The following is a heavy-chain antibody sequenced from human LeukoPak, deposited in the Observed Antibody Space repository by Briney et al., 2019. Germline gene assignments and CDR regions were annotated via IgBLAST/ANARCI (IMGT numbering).Heavy chain of an antibody. V-gene: IGHV1-69*13. CDR2: IIPIFGTA. CDR3: ASAYYDILTGYSINYYYYYYMDV. Sequence: SVTVSCKASGGTFSSYAISWVRQAPGQGLEWMGGIIPIFGTANYAQKFQGRVTITADESTSTAYMELSSLRSEDTAVYYCASAYYDILTGYSINYYYYYYMDVWGKGTTVTISS. CDR1: GGTFSSYA. D-gene: IGHD3-9*01. J-gene: IGHJ6*03.